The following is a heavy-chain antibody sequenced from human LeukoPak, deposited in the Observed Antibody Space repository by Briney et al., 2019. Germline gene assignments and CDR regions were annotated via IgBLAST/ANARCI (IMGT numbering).Heavy chain of an antibody. Sequence: QPGRSLRLSCAASGFTFSSYGMHWVRQAPGKGLEWVAVISYDGSNKYYADSVKGRFTISRDNSKNTLYLQMNSLRAEDTAVYFCARDSYSKNDYWGQGTLVTVSS. D-gene: IGHD4-11*01. J-gene: IGHJ4*02. CDR3: ARDSYSKNDY. CDR2: ISYDGSNK. V-gene: IGHV3-30*03. CDR1: GFTFSSYG.